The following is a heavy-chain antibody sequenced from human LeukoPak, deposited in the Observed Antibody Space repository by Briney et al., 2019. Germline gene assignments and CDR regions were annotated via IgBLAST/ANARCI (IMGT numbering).Heavy chain of an antibody. CDR1: GGTFISYA. D-gene: IGHD2-2*02. V-gene: IGHV1-69*05. J-gene: IGHJ4*02. Sequence: SVKVSCKASGGTFISYAIIRVRQAPGQGLEWMGRIIPICGTANYAQKFQGRVTITTDESTSTAYMERSSLRSEETAVYYCVRDSEPPATAISDYWGQGTLVTVSS. CDR2: IIPICGTA. CDR3: VRDSEPPATAISDY.